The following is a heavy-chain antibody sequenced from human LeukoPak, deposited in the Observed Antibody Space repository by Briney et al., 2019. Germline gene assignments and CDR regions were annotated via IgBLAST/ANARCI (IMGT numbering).Heavy chain of an antibody. CDR3: ARVVGVVPDY. CDR2: IRNRANDYTT. CDR1: GFTFSIYA. J-gene: IGHJ4*02. V-gene: IGHV3-72*01. D-gene: IGHD1-26*01. Sequence: GGSLRLSCAASGFTFSIYAMSWVRQAPGRGLEWVGRIRNRANDYTTENAASVKGRFSISRDDSKNSLYLQMNSLKTEDTAVYYCARVVGVVPDYWGQGTLVTASS.